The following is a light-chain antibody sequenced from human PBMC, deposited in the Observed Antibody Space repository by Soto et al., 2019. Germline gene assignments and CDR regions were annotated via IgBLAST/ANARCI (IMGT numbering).Light chain of an antibody. V-gene: IGKV1-17*01. CDR2: AAS. CDR1: QGIRND. CDR3: HQYNNWPSWT. Sequence: DIQMTQSPSSLSASVGDRVTTSCRASQGIRNDLAWYQQKPGKAPKLLIFAASNLQRFGQSPRLLIYHVSTRATGVPARFSGSGSETEFTLTISSLQPEDFAIYYCHQYNNWPSWTFGQGTKVDIK. J-gene: IGKJ1*01.